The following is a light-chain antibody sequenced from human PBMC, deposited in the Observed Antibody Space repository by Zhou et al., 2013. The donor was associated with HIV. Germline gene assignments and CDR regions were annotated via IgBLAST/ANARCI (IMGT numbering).Light chain of an antibody. CDR3: AAWDDSLNAXV. J-gene: IGLJ1*01. CDR1: SSDVGGYNY. V-gene: IGLV2-14*03. Sequence: QSALTQPASVSGSPGQSITISCTGTSSDVGGYNYVSWYQQHPGKAPKLMIYDVSNRHSGVPDRFSGSKSGASASLAISGLQSEDEADYYCAAWDDSLNAXVFGTGTKVTVL. CDR2: DVS.